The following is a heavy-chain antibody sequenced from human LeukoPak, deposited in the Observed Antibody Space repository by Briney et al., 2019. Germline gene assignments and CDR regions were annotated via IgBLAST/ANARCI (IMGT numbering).Heavy chain of an antibody. CDR2: ISGSGGTN. J-gene: IGHJ4*02. Sequence: GGSLRLSCAASGFTFRNYGMSWVRQAPGKGLEWVSAISGSGGTNYDADSVKGRFSISRDNAKNSLYLQMNSLRAEDTAVYYCAKVVAGRYQDYWGQGTLVSVSS. CDR3: AKVVAGRYQDY. D-gene: IGHD6-19*01. CDR1: GFTFRNYG. V-gene: IGHV3-23*01.